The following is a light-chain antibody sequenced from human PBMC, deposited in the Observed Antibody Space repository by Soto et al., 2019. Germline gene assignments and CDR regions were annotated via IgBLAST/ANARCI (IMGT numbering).Light chain of an antibody. CDR3: QQGYSSRWT. J-gene: IGKJ1*01. CDR2: ATS. Sequence: DIQMTQSPSSLSASVGDRVTITCRASQNIRSYLNWYQQKPGKDSQLLIYATSSLQTGVPSRFSASGSGTAFSLVISDLQPEDSATYYCQQGYSSRWTSGRGTKVEI. CDR1: QNIRSY. V-gene: IGKV1-39*01.